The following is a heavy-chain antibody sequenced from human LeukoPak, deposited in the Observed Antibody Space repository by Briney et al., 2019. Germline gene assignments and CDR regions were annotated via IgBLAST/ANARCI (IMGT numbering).Heavy chain of an antibody. Sequence: SQTLSLTCAVSGGSISRGGYSWSWIRQPPGKGLEWIGYIYYSGSAYYKPSLESRVTISVDRSKNQFSLKLSSVTAADTAVYYCARDAGHQLSRRNYYAMDVWGQGTTVTVSS. D-gene: IGHD1-1*01. CDR3: ARDAGHQLSRRNYYAMDV. V-gene: IGHV4-30-2*01. CDR2: IYYSGSA. J-gene: IGHJ6*02. CDR1: GGSISRGGYS.